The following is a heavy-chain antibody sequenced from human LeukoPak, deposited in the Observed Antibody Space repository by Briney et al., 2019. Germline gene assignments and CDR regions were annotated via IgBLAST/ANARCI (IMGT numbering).Heavy chain of an antibody. Sequence: GGSLRLSCAAPGFTVSAHYMTGVGQAPGKGLQWVSLVYGDDYKFYADSVEGRFTISRDRSKNTVYLRMTSMRGEDTAVYYCARGPALAPAEIYYHYMHVWGEGTTVTVSS. D-gene: IGHD2-2*01. J-gene: IGHJ6*03. CDR3: ARGPALAPAEIYYHYMHV. V-gene: IGHV3-53*01. CDR2: VYGDDYK. CDR1: GFTVSAHY.